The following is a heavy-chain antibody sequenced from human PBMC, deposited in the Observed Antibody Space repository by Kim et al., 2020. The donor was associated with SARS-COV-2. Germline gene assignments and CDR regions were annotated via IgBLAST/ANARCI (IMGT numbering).Heavy chain of an antibody. Sequence: GGSLRLSCAASGFTFSSYGMHWVRQAPGKGLEWVAVIWYDGSNKYYADSVKGRFTISRDNSKNTLYLQMNSLRAEDTAVYYCAKDSGGAGYCSGGSCYSGYYYGMDVWGQGTTVTVSS. D-gene: IGHD2-15*01. CDR1: GFTFSSYG. CDR3: AKDSGGAGYCSGGSCYSGYYYGMDV. CDR2: IWYDGSNK. V-gene: IGHV3-33*06. J-gene: IGHJ6*02.